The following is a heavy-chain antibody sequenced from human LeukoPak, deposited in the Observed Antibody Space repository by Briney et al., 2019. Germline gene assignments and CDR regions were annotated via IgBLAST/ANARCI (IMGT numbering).Heavy chain of an antibody. D-gene: IGHD3-22*01. CDR3: ARESEADDSSGYYLRMFDY. CDR2: IYHSGST. J-gene: IGHJ4*02. V-gene: IGHV4-30-2*01. Sequence: SETLSLTCTVSGGSISSGGYYWSWIRQPPGKGLEWIGYIYHSGSTYYNPSLKSRVTISVDKSKNQFSLKLSSVTAADTAVYYCARESEADDSSGYYLRMFDYWGQGTLVTVSS. CDR1: GGSISSGGYY.